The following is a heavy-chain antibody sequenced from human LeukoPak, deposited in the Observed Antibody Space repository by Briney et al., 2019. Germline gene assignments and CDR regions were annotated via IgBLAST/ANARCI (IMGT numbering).Heavy chain of an antibody. CDR1: GYSISSGYY. CDR2: IYHSGST. CDR3: ARVNCRGGGCYSGPAEYFHL. V-gene: IGHV4-38-2*02. J-gene: IGHJ1*01. Sequence: SETLSLTCTVSGYSISSGYYWGWIRQPPGKGLEWIGSIYHSGSTYYNPSLKSRVTISVDTSKNQFSLKLSSVTAADTAVYYCARVNCRGGGCYSGPAEYFHLWGQGTLLTVSS. D-gene: IGHD2-15*01.